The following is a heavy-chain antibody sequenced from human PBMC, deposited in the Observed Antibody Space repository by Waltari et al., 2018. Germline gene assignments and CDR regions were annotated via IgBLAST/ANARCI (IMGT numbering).Heavy chain of an antibody. J-gene: IGHJ6*02. Sequence: QLQLPESGPGLVKPSETLSLTCTVSGGSISSSSYYWGWIRQPPGQGLEWIGSIYYSGSTYYNPSLKSRVTISVDTSKNQFSLKLSSVTAADTAVYYCARDGVVIARVYYYYGMDVWGQGTTVTVSS. CDR3: ARDGVVIARVYYYYGMDV. CDR2: IYYSGST. CDR1: GGSISSSSYY. D-gene: IGHD2-21*01. V-gene: IGHV4-39*07.